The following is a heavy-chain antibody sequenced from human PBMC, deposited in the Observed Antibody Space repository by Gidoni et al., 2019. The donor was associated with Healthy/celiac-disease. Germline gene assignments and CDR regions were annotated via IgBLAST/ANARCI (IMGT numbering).Heavy chain of an antibody. CDR1: AFTFSSSG. CDR3: ARTEYYDFWSGPTPPYYYYYGMDV. D-gene: IGHD3-3*01. V-gene: IGHV3-33*01. J-gene: IGHJ6*02. CDR2: IWYDGSNK. Sequence: VQLVESGGGVVQPGRSLRLYCAASAFTFSSSGMPWLRTAPGKGLEWVAVIWYDGSNKYYADSVKGRFTISRDNSKNTLYLQMNSLRAEDTAVYYCARTEYYDFWSGPTPPYYYYYGMDVWGQGTTVTVSS.